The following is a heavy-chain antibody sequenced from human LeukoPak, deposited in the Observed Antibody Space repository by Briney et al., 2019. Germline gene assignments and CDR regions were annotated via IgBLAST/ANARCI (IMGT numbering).Heavy chain of an antibody. CDR1: GYTFTSYG. CDR3: ARDRGYNPDTFDI. D-gene: IGHD5-24*01. Sequence: GASVKVSCMASGYTFTSYGVSWVRQAAGQGLEWMGWIGTYNGDTNYALNRQGRVTMTTDTSTRTAYIELRSLRSDDTAVYYCARDRGYNPDTFDIWGQGTMVTVSS. J-gene: IGHJ3*02. V-gene: IGHV1-18*01. CDR2: IGTYNGDT.